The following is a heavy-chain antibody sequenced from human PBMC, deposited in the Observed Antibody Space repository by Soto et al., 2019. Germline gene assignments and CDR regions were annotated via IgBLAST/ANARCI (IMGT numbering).Heavy chain of an antibody. V-gene: IGHV4-59*11. CDR3: GRGNDWKSSTFDI. J-gene: IGHJ3*02. D-gene: IGHD2-21*01. CDR1: GGSLTDHY. Sequence: QVQLQESGPGLVKPSETLSLTCTVAGGSLTDHYWNWFRQSPGRGLQWIGYVYYSGATSYNPSLTGRVTMTVDTSKHRFALKLRSVTAADTAVYFCGRGNDWKSSTFDIWGQGTMVSVSS. CDR2: VYYSGAT.